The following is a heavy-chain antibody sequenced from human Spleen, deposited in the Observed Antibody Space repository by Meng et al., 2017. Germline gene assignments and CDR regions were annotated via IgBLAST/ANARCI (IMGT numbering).Heavy chain of an antibody. D-gene: IGHD6-19*01. Sequence: QVQLQESGPGLVKPSQTLSLTCTVSGAPISSGAYYWNWIRQPPGKGLEWIGYIHPSGSTYYNAPLISRVTISVDTSKNQFSLKLSSVTAADTAVYYCARGTYSSGWAFDYWGQGTLVTVSS. CDR2: IHPSGST. V-gene: IGHV4-30-4*01. J-gene: IGHJ4*02. CDR1: GAPISSGAYY. CDR3: ARGTYSSGWAFDY.